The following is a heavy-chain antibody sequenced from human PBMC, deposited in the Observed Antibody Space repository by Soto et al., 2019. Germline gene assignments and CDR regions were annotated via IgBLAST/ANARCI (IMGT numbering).Heavy chain of an antibody. CDR2: LNIAGTI. CDR1: GASTSSFN. D-gene: IGHD6-13*01. Sequence: SETLSLTCSVSGASTSSFNWNWVRQPAGKGPEWVGRLNIAGTINYNPSLKSRITMSMDTSKNQISLHLRSVTAADTAIYYCARDRGEYTSSWFWYFSHWGHGTLVTV. CDR3: ARDRGEYTSSWFWYFSH. V-gene: IGHV4-4*07. J-gene: IGHJ2*01.